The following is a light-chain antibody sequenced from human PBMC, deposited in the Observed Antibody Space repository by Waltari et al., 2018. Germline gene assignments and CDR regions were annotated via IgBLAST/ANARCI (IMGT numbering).Light chain of an antibody. V-gene: IGLV4-69*01. CDR3: QTGGHGTWV. J-gene: IGLJ3*02. CDR1: SGHSSNV. CDR2: VNSDDSH. Sequence: QLVLTQSPSASASLGASVKLTCTLSSGHSSNVVAWHQQRPEKGPRYLMKVNSDDSHSKGDEIPDRFSGSSSGAERYLTISNLQSEDEADYYCQTGGHGTWVFGGGTKLTVL.